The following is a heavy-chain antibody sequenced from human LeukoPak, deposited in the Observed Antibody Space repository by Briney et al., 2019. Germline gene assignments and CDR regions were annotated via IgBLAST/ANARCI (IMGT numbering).Heavy chain of an antibody. V-gene: IGHV1-18*01. CDR3: ARDYPQQLTFFDY. J-gene: IGHJ4*02. Sequence: ASVTVSCKASGYTFTSYGISWVRQAPGQGLEWMGWISAYNGNTNYAQKLQGRVTMTTDTSASTAYMVLRSLRSDDTAVYYCARDYPQQLTFFDYWGQGTLVTVSS. CDR1: GYTFTSYG. D-gene: IGHD6-13*01. CDR2: ISAYNGNT.